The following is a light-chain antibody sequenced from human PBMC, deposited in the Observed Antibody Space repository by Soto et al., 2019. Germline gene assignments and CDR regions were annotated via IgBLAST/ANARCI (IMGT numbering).Light chain of an antibody. CDR2: MAS. CDR3: QEYNNYPGT. V-gene: IGKV1-5*03. CDR1: QSISSW. Sequence: DIQMTQSPSTLSASVGDRVTITCRASQSISSWLAWYQQKPGKAPKLLIYMASSLENGVPSRFSGSGSVTEFTLTISSLQPDGVAHSYCQEYNNYPGTFGQGTKVEIK. J-gene: IGKJ1*01.